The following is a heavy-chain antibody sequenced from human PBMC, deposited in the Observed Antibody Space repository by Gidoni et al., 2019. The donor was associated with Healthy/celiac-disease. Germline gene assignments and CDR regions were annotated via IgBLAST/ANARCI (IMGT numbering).Heavy chain of an antibody. D-gene: IGHD2-2*01. Sequence: QVQLVQSGAEVKKPGASVKVSCKASGYPFTSYFMHWVRQAPGQGLEWMGIINPSGGSTSYAQKFQGRVTMTRDTSTSTVYMELSSLRSEDTAVYYCALDGCSSTSCYAGWFDPWGQGTLVTVSS. V-gene: IGHV1-46*01. CDR2: INPSGGST. J-gene: IGHJ5*02. CDR3: ALDGCSSTSCYAGWFDP. CDR1: GYPFTSYF.